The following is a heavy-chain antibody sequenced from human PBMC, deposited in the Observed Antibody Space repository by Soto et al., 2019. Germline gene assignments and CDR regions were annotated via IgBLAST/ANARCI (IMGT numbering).Heavy chain of an antibody. D-gene: IGHD2-2*01. Sequence: KASETLSLTCTVSGGSISSGDYYWSWIRQPPGKGLEWIGYIYYSGSTYYNPSLKSRVTISVDTSKNQFSLKLSSVTAADTAVYYCARAHYCSSTSCYEVHGWFDPWGQGTLVTVSS. V-gene: IGHV4-30-4*01. J-gene: IGHJ5*02. CDR2: IYYSGST. CDR3: ARAHYCSSTSCYEVHGWFDP. CDR1: GGSISSGDYY.